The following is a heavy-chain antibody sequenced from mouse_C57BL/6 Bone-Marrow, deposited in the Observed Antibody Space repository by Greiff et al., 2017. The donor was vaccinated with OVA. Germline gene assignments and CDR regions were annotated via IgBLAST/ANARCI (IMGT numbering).Heavy chain of an antibody. J-gene: IGHJ1*03. CDR1: GFNIKDYY. CDR2: IDPEDGET. CDR3: ARKGYFDV. V-gene: IGHV14-2*01. Sequence: EVKLQQSGAELVKPGASVKLSCTASGFNIKDYYMHWVKQRTEQGLEWIGRIDPEDGETKYAPKFQGTATITADTSSNTAYLQLCSLTSYDTAVYYCARKGYFDVWGTGTTVTVSS.